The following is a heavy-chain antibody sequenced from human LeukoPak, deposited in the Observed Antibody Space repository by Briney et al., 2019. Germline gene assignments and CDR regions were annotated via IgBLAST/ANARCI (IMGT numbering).Heavy chain of an antibody. D-gene: IGHD4-23*01. CDR3: ARRTTVVGPAPFDH. CDR2: ISPGGDTI. CDR1: GFSFSIYA. V-gene: IGHV3-23*01. J-gene: IGHJ4*02. Sequence: GASLGLSCAASGFSFSIYAMSWVRQAPGKGLEWVSAISPGGDTIYYLDSVKGRFTISRDNSKNTLYLQMNSLRAEDTAVYYCARRTTVVGPAPFDHWGQGTLVTVSS.